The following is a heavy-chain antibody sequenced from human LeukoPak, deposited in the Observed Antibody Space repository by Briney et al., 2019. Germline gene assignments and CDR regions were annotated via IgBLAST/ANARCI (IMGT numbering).Heavy chain of an antibody. CDR3: ARGRGLLYYYDSSGYYLEDFDY. CDR2: INPNSGGT. D-gene: IGHD3-22*01. J-gene: IGHJ4*02. V-gene: IGHV1-2*02. CDR1: GYTFTGYY. Sequence: GASVTVSCKASGYTFTGYYMHWVRQAPGQGLEWMGWINPNSGGTNYAQKFQGRVTMTRDTSISTAYMELSRLRSDDTAVYYCARGRGLLYYYDSSGYYLEDFDYWGQGTLVTVSS.